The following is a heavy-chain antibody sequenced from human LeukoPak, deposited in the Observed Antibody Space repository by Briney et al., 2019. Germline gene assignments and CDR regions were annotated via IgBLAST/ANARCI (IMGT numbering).Heavy chain of an antibody. Sequence: KPGGSLRLSCAASGFPLSSYSMHWVRQAPGKGLEWVSSISSSTSYIYYADSVEGRFTISRDNSKNTLYLQMNSLRAEDTAVYYCAKLGYCYGYYFDYWGQGTLVTVSS. CDR1: GFPLSSYS. J-gene: IGHJ4*02. CDR2: ISSSTSYI. V-gene: IGHV3-21*04. D-gene: IGHD5-18*01. CDR3: AKLGYCYGYYFDY.